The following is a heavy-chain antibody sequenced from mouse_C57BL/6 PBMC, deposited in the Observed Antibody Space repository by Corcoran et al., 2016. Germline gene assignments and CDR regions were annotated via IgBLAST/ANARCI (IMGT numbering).Heavy chain of an antibody. J-gene: IGHJ3*01. CDR2: ISYDGSN. CDR3: AMFAY. V-gene: IGHV3-6*01. CDR1: GYSFTSGYY. Sequence: DVQLQESGPGLVKPSQSLSLPCSVTGYSFTSGYYWNWIRQFPGNKLEWMGYISYDGSNNYNPSLKNRISITRDTSKNQFFLKLNSVTTEDTATYYCAMFAYWGQGTLVTVSA.